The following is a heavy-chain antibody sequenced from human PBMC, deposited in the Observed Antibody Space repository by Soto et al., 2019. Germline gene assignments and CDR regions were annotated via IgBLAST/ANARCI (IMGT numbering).Heavy chain of an antibody. D-gene: IGHD6-19*01. J-gene: IGHJ4*02. CDR1: GGSIRSYC. CDR3: ARDIFSGAYSSGWYPPDY. CDR2: ICNSGTT. Sequence: SETLSLTCTVSGGSIRSYCWTWIRQPPGEGLEWIGCICNSGTTNYNPSLKSRVAISIDTPKKQISLKLSSVTAADTAVYYCARDIFSGAYSSGWYPPDYWGQGTLVTVSS. V-gene: IGHV4-59*12.